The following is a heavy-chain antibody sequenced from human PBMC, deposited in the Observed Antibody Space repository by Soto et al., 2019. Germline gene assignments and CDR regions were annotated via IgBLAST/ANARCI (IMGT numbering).Heavy chain of an antibody. CDR1: GGPMSDHY. CDR2: IFYGGST. Sequence: SETLFLTCTVSGGPMSDHYCSWIRQPPGKGLEYIGYIFYGGSTSYNASLTSRVAISLDTPNNQISLKLKSVTAADTAVYYCARSGHSFGGVVWGQGIQVTVSS. D-gene: IGHD3-16*01. V-gene: IGHV4-59*11. CDR3: ARSGHSFGGVV. J-gene: IGHJ4*02.